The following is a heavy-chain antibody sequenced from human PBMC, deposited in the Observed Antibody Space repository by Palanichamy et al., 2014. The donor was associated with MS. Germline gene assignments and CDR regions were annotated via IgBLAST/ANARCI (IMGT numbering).Heavy chain of an antibody. CDR1: GYSISSGYY. CDR3: ARHSGYDSQPFDY. V-gene: IGHV4-38-2*01. Sequence: QVQLQESGPGLVKPSETLSLTCAVSGYSISSGYYWGWIRQPPGKGLEWIGSIYHSGSTYYNPSLKSRVTISVDTSKNQFSLKLSSVTAADTAVYYCARHSGYDSQPFDYWGQGTLVTVSS. D-gene: IGHD5-12*01. CDR2: IYHSGST. J-gene: IGHJ4*02.